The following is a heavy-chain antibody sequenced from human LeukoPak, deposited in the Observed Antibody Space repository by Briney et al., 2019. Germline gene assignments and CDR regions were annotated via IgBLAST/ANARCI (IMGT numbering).Heavy chain of an antibody. V-gene: IGHV1-69*06. CDR1: GYTFTSYY. Sequence: SVKVSCKASGYTFTSYYMHWVRQAPGQGLEWMGGIIPIFGTANYAQKFRGRVTITADKSTRTAYMELSSLRSEGTAVYYCARVPSSGYYYNWVYFDYWGQGTLVTVSS. CDR2: IIPIFGTA. CDR3: ARVPSSGYYYNWVYFDY. J-gene: IGHJ4*02. D-gene: IGHD3-22*01.